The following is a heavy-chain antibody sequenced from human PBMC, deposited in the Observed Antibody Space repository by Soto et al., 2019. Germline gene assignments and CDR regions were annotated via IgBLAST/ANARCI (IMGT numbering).Heavy chain of an antibody. J-gene: IGHJ6*02. Sequence: PSETLSLTCSVSGGSISSGDYYWNWIRQPPGKGLEWIGHIYYSGSTYYKSSLKSRVTISLDTSKNQFSLKLSSVTAADTAVYYCAKNRGSGAPYYYDMDVWGQGTTVTVSS. V-gene: IGHV4-30-4*01. CDR1: GGSISSGDYY. CDR2: IYYSGST. D-gene: IGHD3-10*01. CDR3: AKNRGSGAPYYYDMDV.